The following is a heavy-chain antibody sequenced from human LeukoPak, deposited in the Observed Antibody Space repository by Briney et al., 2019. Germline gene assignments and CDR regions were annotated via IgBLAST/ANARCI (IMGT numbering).Heavy chain of an antibody. CDR3: ARATMVRGVIIFDY. CDR2: INAGNGNT. Sequence: GASVKVSCKASGYTFTSYAMHWVRQAPGQRLEWMGWINAGNGNTKYSQKFQGRVTITRDTSASTAYMELSSLRSEDTAVYYCARATMVRGVIIFDYWGQGTLVTVSS. J-gene: IGHJ4*02. D-gene: IGHD3-10*01. V-gene: IGHV1-3*01. CDR1: GYTFTSYA.